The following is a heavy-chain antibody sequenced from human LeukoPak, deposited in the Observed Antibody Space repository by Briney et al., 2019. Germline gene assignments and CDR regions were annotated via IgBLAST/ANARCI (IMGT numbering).Heavy chain of an antibody. Sequence: GGSLRLSCAASGFTFSSYGMHWVRQAPGKGLEWVAFIRYDGSNKYYADSVKGRFTISRDNSKNTLYLQMNSLRAEDTAVYYCAKSDDYGNYYYYYMDVWGKGTTVTVSS. CDR2: IRYDGSNK. CDR3: AKSDDYGNYYYYYMDV. J-gene: IGHJ6*03. CDR1: GFTFSSYG. D-gene: IGHD4-17*01. V-gene: IGHV3-30*02.